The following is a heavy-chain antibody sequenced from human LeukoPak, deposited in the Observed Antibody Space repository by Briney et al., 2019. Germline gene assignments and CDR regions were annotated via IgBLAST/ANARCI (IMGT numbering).Heavy chain of an antibody. CDR1: GGSFSGYY. CDR2: INHSGST. J-gene: IGHJ5*02. CDR3: ARGGAGCCSTSCYFRFDP. V-gene: IGHV4-34*01. D-gene: IGHD2-2*01. Sequence: SETLSLTCAVYGGSFSGYYWSWIRQPPGKGLEWIGEINHSGSTNYNPSLKSRVTISVDTSKNQFSLKLSSVTAADTVVYYCARGGAGCCSTSCYFRFDPWGQGTLVTVSS.